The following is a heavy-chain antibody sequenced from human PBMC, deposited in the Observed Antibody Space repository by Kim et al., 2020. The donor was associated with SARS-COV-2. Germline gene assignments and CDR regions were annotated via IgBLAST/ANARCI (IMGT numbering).Heavy chain of an antibody. Sequence: SVKVSCKASGGTFSSYAISWVRQAPGQGLEWMGGIIPIFGTANYAQKFQGRVTITADESTSTAYMELSSLRSEDTAVYYCARVDPQLGELSYPPWDYYYGMDVWGQGTTVTVSS. CDR2: IIPIFGTA. J-gene: IGHJ6*02. V-gene: IGHV1-69*13. D-gene: IGHD3-16*02. CDR1: GGTFSSYA. CDR3: ARVDPQLGELSYPPWDYYYGMDV.